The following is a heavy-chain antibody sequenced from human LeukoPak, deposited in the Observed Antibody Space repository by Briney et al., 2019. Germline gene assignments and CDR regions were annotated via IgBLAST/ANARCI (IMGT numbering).Heavy chain of an antibody. Sequence: GASVKVSCKASGYNFPGYYVHWVRQAPGQGLEWMGWITPKSGDTDSAQKFQDRVTMTRDTSISTAYMELSRLTSDDTAVYYCARSPIGLGFFDYWGQGTLVTVSS. CDR3: ARSPIGLGFFDY. V-gene: IGHV1-2*02. CDR1: GYNFPGYY. J-gene: IGHJ4*02. CDR2: ITPKSGDT. D-gene: IGHD7-27*01.